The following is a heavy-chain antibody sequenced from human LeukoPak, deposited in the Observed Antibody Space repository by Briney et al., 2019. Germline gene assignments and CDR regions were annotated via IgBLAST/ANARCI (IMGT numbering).Heavy chain of an antibody. CDR3: AKDQYRYGSGSYSDY. Sequence: GGSLRLSCAASGFTFSSYGMHWVRQAPGKGLEWVSFIRYDGSNKYYADSVKGRFTISRDNSKNTLYLEMISPRAEDTAVYDCAKDQYRYGSGSYSDYWGQGTLVTVSS. CDR1: GFTFSSYG. V-gene: IGHV3-30*02. CDR2: IRYDGSNK. D-gene: IGHD3-10*01. J-gene: IGHJ4*02.